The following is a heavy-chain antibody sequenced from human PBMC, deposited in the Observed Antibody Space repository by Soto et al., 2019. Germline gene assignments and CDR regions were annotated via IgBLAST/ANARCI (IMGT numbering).Heavy chain of an antibody. V-gene: IGHV1-46*01. CDR2: INPGGGSA. J-gene: IGHJ4*02. Sequence: GASVKVSCKASGSAITRYYIHWVRQAPGRGLEWMGIINPGGGSASYAQKFQDRVTIDKDTSTGTVYMDLRSLRTEDTAVYYCARVTAGLWFGETAIGYWGQGTLVTVSS. D-gene: IGHD3-10*01. CDR3: ARVTAGLWFGETAIGY. CDR1: GSAITRYY.